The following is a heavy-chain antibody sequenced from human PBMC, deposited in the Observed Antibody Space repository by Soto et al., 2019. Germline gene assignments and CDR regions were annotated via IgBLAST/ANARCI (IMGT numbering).Heavy chain of an antibody. CDR3: VSSFFD. V-gene: IGHV3-11*01. CDR1: VFIFMEYY. CDR2: ISGSGHNI. Sequence: GVSXRLSCVAAVFIFMEYYLILIRHSPGKKLEFPSYISGSGHNIHYVDSVKGRFTISRDNDKKAMFLHMKSMRVGDTAVYYCVSSFFD. J-gene: IGHJ4*03.